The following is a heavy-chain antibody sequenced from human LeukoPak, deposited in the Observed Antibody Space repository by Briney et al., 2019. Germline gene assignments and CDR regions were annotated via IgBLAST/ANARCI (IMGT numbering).Heavy chain of an antibody. CDR2: LYSSGGT. Sequence: GGSLRLSCAASGFTVSVNYMSWVRQAPGKGLEWVSVLYSSGGTNYADSVKGRFTISRDNSENTLDLQMNSLRAEDTAVYYCAAKGNGYSGSYVLAHWGQGTLVTVSS. CDR3: AAKGNGYSGSYVLAH. J-gene: IGHJ4*02. D-gene: IGHD1-26*01. CDR1: GFTVSVNY. V-gene: IGHV3-66*01.